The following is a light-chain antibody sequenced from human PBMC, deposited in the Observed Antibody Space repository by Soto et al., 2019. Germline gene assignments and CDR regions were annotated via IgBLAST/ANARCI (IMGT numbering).Light chain of an antibody. J-gene: IGLJ3*02. CDR2: LNSDGXH. Sequence: QLVLTQPPSASASLGASVKLTCTLSSGHNSYAIAWHQQQPEKGPRYLMKLNSDGXHSXGXXIPXRFSGSSSGAERYLTISSLQSEDEADYYCQTWSTDIRVFGGGTKLTVL. V-gene: IGLV4-69*01. CDR1: SGHNSYA. CDR3: QTWSTDIRV.